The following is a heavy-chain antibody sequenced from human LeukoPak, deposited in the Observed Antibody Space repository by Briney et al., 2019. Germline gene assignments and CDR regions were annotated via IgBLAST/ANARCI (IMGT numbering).Heavy chain of an antibody. CDR2: ISSSGSSI. J-gene: IGHJ4*02. D-gene: IGHD2-15*01. CDR3: ARENRYCTGGSCYYQWDY. Sequence: PGGSLRLSWAASGFTFSSYEMNWVRQAPGKGLEWVSYISSSGSSIYYADPVKGRFTISRDNAKNSLYLQMNSLRAEDTAVYYCARENRYCTGGSCYYQWDYWGQGTLVTVSS. V-gene: IGHV3-48*03. CDR1: GFTFSSYE.